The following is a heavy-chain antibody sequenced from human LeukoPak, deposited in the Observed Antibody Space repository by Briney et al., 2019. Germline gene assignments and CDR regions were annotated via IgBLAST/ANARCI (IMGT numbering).Heavy chain of an antibody. CDR2: IYYTGST. V-gene: IGHV4-59*01. CDR1: GVSIDSYY. J-gene: IGHJ4*02. Sequence: SETLSLTCTVSGVSIDSYYWSWLRQPPGKGLEWIGYIYYTGSTEYHPSLKSRVSISLDTSKNQFSLKLTSVTAADTAVYYCAIAYQSAEYYFDYWGQGNLVSVSS. CDR3: AIAYQSAEYYFDY. D-gene: IGHD2-2*01.